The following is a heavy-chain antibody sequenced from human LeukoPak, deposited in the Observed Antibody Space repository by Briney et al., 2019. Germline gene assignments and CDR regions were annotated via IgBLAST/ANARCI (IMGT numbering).Heavy chain of an antibody. V-gene: IGHV4-39*01. Sequence: PETPSLTCTVSGGSISSGSYYWGWIRQPPGKGLEWIGTMYYSGSTYYNPSLKSRVTISVDTSKNQFSLKLSSVTAADTAVYYCARQNTAMVLFFDYWGQGTLVTVSS. D-gene: IGHD5-18*01. CDR1: GGSISSGSYY. CDR2: MYYSGST. J-gene: IGHJ4*03. CDR3: ARQNTAMVLFFDY.